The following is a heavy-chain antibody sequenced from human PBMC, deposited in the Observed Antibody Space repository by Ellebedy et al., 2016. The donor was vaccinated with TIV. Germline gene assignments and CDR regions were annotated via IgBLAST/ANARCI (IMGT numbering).Heavy chain of an antibody. J-gene: IGHJ4*02. V-gene: IGHV3-48*02. D-gene: IGHD3-10*01. Sequence: GESLKISXAASGFTFSSYAMSWVRQAPGKGLEWVAYISSGSSAIHYTDSVEGRFTISRDDARNSLFLQMNSLRDEDTAVYFCARRYYYGSGETDYWGQGTLVTVSS. CDR2: ISSGSSAI. CDR1: GFTFSSYA. CDR3: ARRYYYGSGETDY.